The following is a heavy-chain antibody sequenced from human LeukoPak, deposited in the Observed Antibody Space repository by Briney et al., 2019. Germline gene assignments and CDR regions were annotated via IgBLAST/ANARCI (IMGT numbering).Heavy chain of an antibody. CDR1: GGSVSSGNYY. Sequence: SETLSLTCTVSGGSVSSGNYYWTWIRQPPGKGLEWIGYNSYSGSANYNPSLKSRVTILLDTSKNQFSLRLSSVTAADTAIYSCARRVSGDYGHWFDPWGQGTLVTVSS. V-gene: IGHV4-61*01. CDR3: ARRVSGDYGHWFDP. J-gene: IGHJ5*02. D-gene: IGHD4-17*01. CDR2: NSYSGSA.